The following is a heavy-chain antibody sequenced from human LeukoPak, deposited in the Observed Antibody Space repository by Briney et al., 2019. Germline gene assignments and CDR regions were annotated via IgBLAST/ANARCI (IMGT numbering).Heavy chain of an antibody. V-gene: IGHV5-51*01. CDR3: ARHMGDHSNWFDP. D-gene: IGHD1-26*01. J-gene: IGHJ5*02. Sequence: GESLKIFCKGSGYSFTSYWIGWVRQMPGKGVGWVGIIYPGDSDTRYSPSFQGQVTISADKSISTAYLQWSSLKASDTAMYYCARHMGDHSNWFDPWGQGTLVTVSS. CDR1: GYSFTSYW. CDR2: IYPGDSDT.